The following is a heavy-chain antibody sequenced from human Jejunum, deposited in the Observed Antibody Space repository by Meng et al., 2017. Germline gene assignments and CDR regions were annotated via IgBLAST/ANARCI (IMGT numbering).Heavy chain of an antibody. V-gene: IGHV3-21*06. CDR2: ISSSSKYI. CDR3: ARDGDLEGGYGNYLDY. CDR1: GFTFSSYS. D-gene: IGHD6-25*01. Sequence: DVQLVESGGGLVKPGWSLSLSCAASGFTFSSYSMGWVRQAPGKGLEWVSSISSSSKYIYYADSVKGRFTISRDDANNFLYLQMDSLRAEDTAVYYCARDGDLEGGYGNYLDYWGQGTLVTVSS. J-gene: IGHJ4*02.